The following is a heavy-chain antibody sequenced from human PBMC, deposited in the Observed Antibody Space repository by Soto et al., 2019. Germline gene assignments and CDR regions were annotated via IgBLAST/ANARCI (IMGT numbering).Heavy chain of an antibody. CDR1: GYSIRSGYF. CDR3: ARSMYSTSAQLYYGMEV. V-gene: IGHV4-38-2*01. Sequence: PSETLSLTCAVSGYSIRSGYFWGWIRQPPGKGLEWIGSMYHSGITYYNLSLKSRVTISVDTSKNQLSLKLSSATAADTAVYYCARSMYSTSAQLYYGMEVWGQGTTVTVSS. J-gene: IGHJ6*02. D-gene: IGHD6-6*01. CDR2: MYHSGIT.